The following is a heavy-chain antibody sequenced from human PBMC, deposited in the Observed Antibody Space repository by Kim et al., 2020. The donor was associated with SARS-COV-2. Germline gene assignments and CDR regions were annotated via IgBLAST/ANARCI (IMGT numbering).Heavy chain of an antibody. V-gene: IGHV1-46*01. D-gene: IGHD6-13*01. CDR3: ARDGPRIAAALDY. J-gene: IGHJ4*02. Sequence: SYAQKFQGRVTMTRDTSTSTVYMELSSLRSEDTAVYYCARDGPRIAAALDYWGQGTLVTVSS.